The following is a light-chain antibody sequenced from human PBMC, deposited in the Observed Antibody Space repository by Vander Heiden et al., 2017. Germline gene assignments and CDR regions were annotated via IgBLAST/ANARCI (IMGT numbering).Light chain of an antibody. CDR1: SSDVGGYDY. CDR2: EVS. Sequence: QSALTQPPSASGSPGQSVTISCTGTSSDVGGYDYVSWYQQHPGPAPKLLIFEVSKRPSGVPDRFSGSKSGNTASLTVSGLPAEDEADYYCSSYAGSNNYVVFGGGTKLTVL. J-gene: IGLJ2*01. CDR3: SSYAGSNNYVV. V-gene: IGLV2-8*01.